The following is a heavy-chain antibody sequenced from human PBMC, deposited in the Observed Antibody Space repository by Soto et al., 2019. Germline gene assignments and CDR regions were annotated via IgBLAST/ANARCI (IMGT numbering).Heavy chain of an antibody. J-gene: IGHJ5*02. Sequence: SETLSLTYPVSGASIIGFYWSWIRKTAGKGLEWIGRIYATGTTDYSPSLKSRVMMSVDTSKKQFSLKLRSVTAADTAVYYCVRDGTKTLRDWFDPWGQGISVTVSS. D-gene: IGHD1-1*01. CDR1: GASIIGFY. CDR2: IYATGTT. CDR3: VRDGTKTLRDWFDP. V-gene: IGHV4-4*07.